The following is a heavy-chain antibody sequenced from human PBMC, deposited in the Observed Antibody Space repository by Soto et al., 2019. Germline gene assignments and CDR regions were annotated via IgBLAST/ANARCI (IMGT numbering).Heavy chain of an antibody. CDR1: GGSFSDFY. J-gene: IGHJ4*02. V-gene: IGHV4-34*01. D-gene: IGHD6-19*01. CDR3: GPRGAVADPRGY. Sequence: QVQLQQWGAGLLKPSETLSLTCAVYGGSFSDFYWTWIRQLPGKGLEWIGEINHSGSTNYNPSLKSRVAIPVDTSKNQFSLNLRPVTAADTAVYYCGPRGAVADPRGYWGQGTLVTVSS. CDR2: INHSGST.